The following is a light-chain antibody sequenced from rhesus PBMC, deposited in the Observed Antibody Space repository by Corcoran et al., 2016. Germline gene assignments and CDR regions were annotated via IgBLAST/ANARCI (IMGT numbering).Light chain of an antibody. CDR1: QGISNY. Sequence: DIQMTQSPSSLSASVGDTVTIPRRASQGISNYLAWYQQKPGKAPKPPIYYASNLESGVPSRFRGSGAWTDVTLAISSLQPDDVSIYYAPQYNSYPLTFVQGTKVEIK. CDR2: YAS. V-gene: IGKV1S14*01. CDR3: PQYNSYPLT. J-gene: IGKJ1*01.